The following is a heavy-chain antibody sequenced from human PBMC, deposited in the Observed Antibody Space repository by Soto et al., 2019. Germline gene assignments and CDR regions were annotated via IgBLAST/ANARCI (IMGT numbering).Heavy chain of an antibody. CDR1: GYTFTGYY. D-gene: IGHD3-10*01. CDR3: ERASDGLGSYHNWFDP. Sequence: ASVKVSCKASGYTFTGYYIHWVRQAPGQGLEWMGWINPNSGGTNYAQKFQGWVTMTRDTSISTAYMELSRLRSDDTAVYYCERASDGLGSYHNWFDPWGQGTLVTVSS. J-gene: IGHJ5*02. CDR2: INPNSGGT. V-gene: IGHV1-2*04.